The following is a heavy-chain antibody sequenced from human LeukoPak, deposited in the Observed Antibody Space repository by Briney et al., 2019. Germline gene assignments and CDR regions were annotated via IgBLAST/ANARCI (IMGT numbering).Heavy chain of an antibody. J-gene: IGHJ3*02. CDR2: INWNGGST. D-gene: IGHD5-18*01. V-gene: IGHV3-20*04. CDR1: GFTFDDYG. Sequence: RPGGSLRLSCAASGFTFDDYGMSWVRRAPGKGLEWVSGINWNGGSTGYADSVKGRFTISRDNAKNSLYLQMNSLRAEDTALYYCARSGIQLWYDAFDIWGQGTMVTVSS. CDR3: ARSGIQLWYDAFDI.